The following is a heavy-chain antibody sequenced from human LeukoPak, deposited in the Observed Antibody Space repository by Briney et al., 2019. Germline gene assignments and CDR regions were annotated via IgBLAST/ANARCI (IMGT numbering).Heavy chain of an antibody. V-gene: IGHV1-46*01. CDR1: GYTFSGYY. CDR3: ARVNGGDGYNDYFDY. CDR2: INPSGGST. Sequence: ASVKVSCKASGYTFSGYYMHWVRQAPGQGLEWMGIINPSGGSTSYAQKFQGRVTMTRDMSTSTVYMELSSLRSEDTAVYYCARVNGGDGYNDYFDYWGQGTLVTVSS. D-gene: IGHD5-24*01. J-gene: IGHJ4*02.